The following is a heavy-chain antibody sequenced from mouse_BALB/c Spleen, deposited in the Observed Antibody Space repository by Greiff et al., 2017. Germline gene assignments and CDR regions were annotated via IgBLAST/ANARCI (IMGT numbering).Heavy chain of an antibody. V-gene: IGHV1-18*01. CDR2: INPNNGGT. CDR3: ARAGGNYYGSSDY. D-gene: IGHD1-1*01. CDR1: GYTFTDYN. J-gene: IGHJ2*01. Sequence: VQLQESGPELVKPGASVKIPCKASGYTFTDYNMDWVKQSHGKSLEWIGDINPNNGGTIYNQKFKGKATLTVDKSSSTAYMELRSLTSEDTAVYYCARAGGNYYGSSDYWGQGTTLTVSS.